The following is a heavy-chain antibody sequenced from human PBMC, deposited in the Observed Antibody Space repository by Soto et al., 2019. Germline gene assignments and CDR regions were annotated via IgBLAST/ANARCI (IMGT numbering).Heavy chain of an antibody. V-gene: IGHV1-3*01. CDR3: ARVYYYDSSGSLASFAY. CDR1: GYTFTSYA. J-gene: IGHJ4*02. Sequence: ASVKVSCKASGYTFTSYAMHWVRQAPGQRLEWMGWINAGNGNTKYSQKFQGRVTITRDTSASTAYMELSSLRSEDTAVYYCARVYYYDSSGSLASFAYCGQGSLVTGSS. CDR2: INAGNGNT. D-gene: IGHD3-22*01.